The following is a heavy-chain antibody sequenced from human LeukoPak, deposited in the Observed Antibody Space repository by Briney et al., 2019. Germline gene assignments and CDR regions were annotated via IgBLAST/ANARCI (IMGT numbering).Heavy chain of an antibody. V-gene: IGHV3-74*01. CDR3: AKGYYYDSSGYYDY. D-gene: IGHD3-22*01. CDR1: GFTFSSYW. CDR2: ISSDGSTT. Sequence: QSGGSLRLPCAASGFTFSSYWMHWVRQAPGKGLVWVSRISSDGSTTSYADSVKGRFAISRDNAKNSLYLQMNSLRAEDTALYYCAKGYYYDSSGYYDYWGQGTLVTVSS. J-gene: IGHJ4*02.